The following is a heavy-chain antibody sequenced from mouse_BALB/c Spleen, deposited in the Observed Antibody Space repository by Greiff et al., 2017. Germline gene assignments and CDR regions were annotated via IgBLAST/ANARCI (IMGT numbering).Heavy chain of an antibody. J-gene: IGHJ4*01. CDR3: ARGPGNYDAMDY. CDR1: GFTFSSYA. D-gene: IGHD2-1*01. V-gene: IGHV5-6-5*01. CDR2: ISSGGST. Sequence: EVQVVESGGGLVKPGGSLKLSCAASGFTFSSYAMSWVRQTPEKRLEWVASISSGGSTYYPDSVKGRFTISRDNARNILYLQMSSLRSEDTAMYYCARGPGNYDAMDYWGQGTSVTVSS.